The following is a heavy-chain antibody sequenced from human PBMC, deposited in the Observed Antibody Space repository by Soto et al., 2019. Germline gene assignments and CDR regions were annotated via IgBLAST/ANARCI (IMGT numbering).Heavy chain of an antibody. V-gene: IGHV4-34*01. Sequence: SETLSLTCAVYGGSFSGYYWSWIRQPPGKGLEWIGEINHSGSTNYNPSLKSRVTISVDTSKNQFSLKLSSVTAADTAVYYCARSRGDIVATEWYIDLWGRGTLVTVSS. CDR3: ARSRGDIVATEWYIDL. CDR2: INHSGST. CDR1: GGSFSGYY. D-gene: IGHD5-12*01. J-gene: IGHJ2*01.